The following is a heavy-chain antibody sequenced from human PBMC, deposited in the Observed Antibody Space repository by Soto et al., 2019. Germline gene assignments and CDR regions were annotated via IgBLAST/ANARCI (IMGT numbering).Heavy chain of an antibody. J-gene: IGHJ6*02. V-gene: IGHV3-11*06. D-gene: IGHD1-26*01. Sequence: QVQLVESGGDLVKPGGSLRLSCVRSGFSFNDYYMSWVRQAPGKGRERLSYIIASSVYTNYAGSVKGRFTITREHAQNSLFVQMHGPRAEDKAIYYCAKEITSGSYSHYDYGLDAWGQGTTVTVSS. CDR3: AKEITSGSYSHYDYGLDA. CDR2: IIASSVYT. CDR1: GFSFNDYY.